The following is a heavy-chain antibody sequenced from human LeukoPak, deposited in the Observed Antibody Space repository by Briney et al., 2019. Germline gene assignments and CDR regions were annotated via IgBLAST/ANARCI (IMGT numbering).Heavy chain of an antibody. V-gene: IGHV1-69*13. CDR3: ARGSTGYCSSTSCYGLGTYGMDV. CDR1: GGTFSSYA. J-gene: IGHJ6*04. Sequence: SVKVSCKASGGTFSSYAISWVRQAPGQGLEWMGGIIPIFGTANYAQKFQGRVTITADESTSTAYMELSSLRSEDTAMYYCARGSTGYCSSTSCYGLGTYGMDVWGKGTTVTVSS. CDR2: IIPIFGTA. D-gene: IGHD2-2*01.